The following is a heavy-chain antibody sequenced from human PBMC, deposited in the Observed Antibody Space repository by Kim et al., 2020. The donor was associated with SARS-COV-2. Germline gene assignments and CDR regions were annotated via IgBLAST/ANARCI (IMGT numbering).Heavy chain of an antibody. J-gene: IGHJ4*02. CDR3: ARDRYDSGSSDY. CDR1: GGSISNYY. V-gene: IGHV4-59*13. CDR2: IYYSGTT. D-gene: IGHD3-10*01. Sequence: SETLSLTCIVSGGSISNYYWTWIRQPPGKGLEWIGFIYYSGTTSYNPSLKSRVTMSVDTSKNQFSLKLNSVTAADTAVYYCARDRYDSGSSDYWGQGTLV.